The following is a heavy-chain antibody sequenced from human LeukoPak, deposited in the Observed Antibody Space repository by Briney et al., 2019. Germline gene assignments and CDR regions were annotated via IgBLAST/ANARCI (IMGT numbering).Heavy chain of an antibody. D-gene: IGHD2-15*01. V-gene: IGHV3-23*01. CDR2: TSGSGGST. Sequence: GGSLRLSCAASGFTFSSYAMSWVRQAPGKGLEWVSGTSGSGGSTYYAGSVKGRFTISRDNSKNTLYLQMNSLRVEDTAIYYCAKNGGSQCYSHLDSWGQGTLVTVSS. J-gene: IGHJ4*02. CDR3: AKNGGSQCYSHLDS. CDR1: GFTFSSYA.